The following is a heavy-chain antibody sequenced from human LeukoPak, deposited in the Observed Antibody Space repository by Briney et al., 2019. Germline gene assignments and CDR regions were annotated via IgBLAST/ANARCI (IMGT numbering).Heavy chain of an antibody. J-gene: IGHJ4*02. V-gene: IGHV4-38-2*02. CDR1: GYSISSGYY. Sequence: SETLSLTCSVSGYSISSGYYWGWIRQPPGKGLEWIGSIYHSGSTYYNPSLKGRVTISVDTSKNQFSLKLSSVTAADTAVYYCARDLTQGWYRKYYFDYWGQGTLVTVSS. CDR2: IYHSGST. D-gene: IGHD6-19*01. CDR3: ARDLTQGWYRKYYFDY.